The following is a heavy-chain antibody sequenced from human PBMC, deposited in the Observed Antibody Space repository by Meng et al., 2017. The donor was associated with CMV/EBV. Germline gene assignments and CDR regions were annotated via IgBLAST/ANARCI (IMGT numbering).Heavy chain of an antibody. CDR1: GFTFDDYG. J-gene: IGHJ6*02. Sequence: GESLKISCAASGFTFDDYGMSWVRQAPGKGLEWVSGINWNGGSTGYADSVKDRFTISRDNAKNSLYLQMNSLRAEDTALYYCARGVGNIVVVPAATYGMDVWGQGTTVTVSS. V-gene: IGHV3-20*04. D-gene: IGHD2-2*01. CDR2: INWNGGST. CDR3: ARGVGNIVVVPAATYGMDV.